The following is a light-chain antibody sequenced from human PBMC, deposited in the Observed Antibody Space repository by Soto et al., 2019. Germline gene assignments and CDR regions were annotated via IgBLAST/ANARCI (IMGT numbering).Light chain of an antibody. J-gene: IGLJ1*01. CDR2: SNN. V-gene: IGLV1-44*01. CDR3: AAWDDSLNGYV. CDR1: SSNIGGNT. Sequence: VLTQSPSASGTPGQRVTISCSEGSSNIGGNTVNWYQQLPGTAPKLLIYSNNQRPSGVPDRFSGSKSGTSASLAISGLQSEDEADYYCAAWDDSLNGYVFGTGTKVTVL.